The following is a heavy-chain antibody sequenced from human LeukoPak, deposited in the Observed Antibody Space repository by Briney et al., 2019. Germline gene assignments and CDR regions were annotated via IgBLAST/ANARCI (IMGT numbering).Heavy chain of an antibody. D-gene: IGHD5-18*01. CDR1: GFTFASHA. CDR3: GKTTVGYSSGQKPAWPVDY. Sequence: PGGSLKLSCEASGFTFASHAMYWVRRAPGRGLEWAAGIFGSGGSPHYADSVKGRFTISRDNPRNTVYLQINSLRDEDTAVYYCGKTTVGYSSGQKPAWPVDYWGQGTLVTVSS. J-gene: IGHJ4*02. V-gene: IGHV3-23*01. CDR2: IFGSGGSP.